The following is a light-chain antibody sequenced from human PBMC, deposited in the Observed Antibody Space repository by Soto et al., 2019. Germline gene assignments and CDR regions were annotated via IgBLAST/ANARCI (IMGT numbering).Light chain of an antibody. J-gene: IGKJ3*01. V-gene: IGKV3-20*01. CDR1: QSVSSSY. CDR2: GAS. CDR3: QQYGRSPLT. Sequence: EIVLTQSPGTLSLSPGERATLSCRASQSVSSSYLAWYQQKPGQAPRLLIYGASSRATGIPDRFSGSGSGTDFTRTISRLEPEDFAVYYCQQYGRSPLTFGPGTKVDIK.